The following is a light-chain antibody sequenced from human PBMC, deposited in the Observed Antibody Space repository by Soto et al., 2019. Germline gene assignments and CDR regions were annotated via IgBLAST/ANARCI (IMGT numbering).Light chain of an antibody. J-gene: IGKJ5*01. CDR1: QSVSTN. V-gene: IGKV3-15*01. CDR2: GAS. Sequence: EIVMTQSPATLSVSPGERATLSCRASQSVSTNLAWYQQKPGQAPRLLIYGASTRATGIPARFSGSGSGTEFTLTISGLQSEDFAVYYCQQFHNWPPITFGQGTRLEI. CDR3: QQFHNWPPIT.